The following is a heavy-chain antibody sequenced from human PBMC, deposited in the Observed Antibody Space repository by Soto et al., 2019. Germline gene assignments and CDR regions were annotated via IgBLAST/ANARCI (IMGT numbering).Heavy chain of an antibody. Sequence: LSLTCTVSGGSISSYYWNWIRQSPGKGLEWIGYISYSGSTNYNPSLKSRVTITTDTPKNQFSLKLSSVTAADTAVYYCARVVYDSSGYGFFDYWGQGTLVTVSS. CDR1: GGSISSYY. V-gene: IGHV4-59*01. J-gene: IGHJ4*02. CDR3: ARVVYDSSGYGFFDY. D-gene: IGHD3-22*01. CDR2: ISYSGST.